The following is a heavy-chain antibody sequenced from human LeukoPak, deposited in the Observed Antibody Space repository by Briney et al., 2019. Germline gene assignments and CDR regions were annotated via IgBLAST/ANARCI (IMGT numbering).Heavy chain of an antibody. CDR2: ISWNSGSI. D-gene: IGHD3-22*01. CDR1: GFTFDDYA. J-gene: IGHJ5*02. V-gene: IGHV3-9*01. Sequence: GRSLRLSCAASGFTFDDYAMHWVRQAPGKGLEWVSGISWNSGSIGYADSVKGRFTISRDNAKNSLYLQMNSLRAEDTALYYCAKGGSGYYYGNNWFDPWGQGTLVTVSS. CDR3: AKGGSGYYYGNNWFDP.